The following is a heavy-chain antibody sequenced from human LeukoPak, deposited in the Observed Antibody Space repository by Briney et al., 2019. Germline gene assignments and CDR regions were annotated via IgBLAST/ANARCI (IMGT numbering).Heavy chain of an antibody. Sequence: PGGSLRLSCAASGFTFSSYWMHWVRQAPGKGLVWVSHINSDGSSTNYADSVKGRFTISRDNAKNTLYLQMNGLRAEDTAVHYCARTGIAARPTVWFDPWGQGTLVTVSS. J-gene: IGHJ5*02. CDR2: INSDGSST. V-gene: IGHV3-74*01. CDR3: ARTGIAARPTVWFDP. CDR1: GFTFSSYW. D-gene: IGHD6-6*01.